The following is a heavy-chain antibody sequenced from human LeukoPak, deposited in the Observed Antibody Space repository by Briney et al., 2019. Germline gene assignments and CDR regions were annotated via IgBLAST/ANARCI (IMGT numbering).Heavy chain of an antibody. D-gene: IGHD1-1*01. CDR2: IVGSSSNM. J-gene: IGHJ4*02. Sequence: PGGSLRLSCTASGFSFSTYSMNWVRQAPGKGLEWVSYIVGSSSNMYYADSVEGRFTISRDNAKNSLYLQMGSLRAEDTAVYYCATDTPETAAFDYWGQGTLVTVSS. V-gene: IGHV3-48*04. CDR3: ATDTPETAAFDY. CDR1: GFSFSTYS.